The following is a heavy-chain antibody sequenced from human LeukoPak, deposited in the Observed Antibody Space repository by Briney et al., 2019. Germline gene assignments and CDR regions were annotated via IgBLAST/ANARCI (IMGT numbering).Heavy chain of an antibody. CDR3: ARGPYYRSGLTPSPFDY. V-gene: IGHV3-48*04. Sequence: PGGSLRLSCAASGFTFSSYSMNWVRQAPGKGLGWVSYISSSSSTIYYADSVKGRFTISRDNAKNSLYLQMNSLRPEDTAVYYCARGPYYRSGLTPSPFDYWGQGTLVTVSS. CDR2: ISSSSSTI. D-gene: IGHD3-10*01. CDR1: GFTFSSYS. J-gene: IGHJ4*02.